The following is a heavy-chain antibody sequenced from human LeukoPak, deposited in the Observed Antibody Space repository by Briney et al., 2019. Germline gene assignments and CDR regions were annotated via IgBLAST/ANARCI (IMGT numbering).Heavy chain of an antibody. CDR2: ISSSSSYI. V-gene: IGHV3-21*01. CDR1: GFTFSSSS. D-gene: IGHD2-2*01. J-gene: IGHJ4*02. CDR3: ARDEESHIVVVPAALYYFDY. Sequence: GGSLRLSCAASGFTFSSSSMNWVRQAPGKGLEWVSSISSSSSYIYYADSVKGRFTISRDNAKNSLYLQMNSLRAEDTAVYYCARDEESHIVVVPAALYYFDYWGQGTLVTVSS.